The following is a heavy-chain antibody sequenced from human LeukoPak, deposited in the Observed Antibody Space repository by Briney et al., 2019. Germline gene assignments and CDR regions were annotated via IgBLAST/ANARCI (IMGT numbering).Heavy chain of an antibody. J-gene: IGHJ4*02. CDR3: TREVSTVTFDY. CDR2: IYYNGAT. Sequence: SETLSLTCTVSGGSISPHYWTWIRQPPGKGLEWIGYIYYNGATSYNPSLRRRLTLSVDTTKNQLSLRLTSVTAADTAVYYCTREVSTVTFDYWGQGTLVTVSS. V-gene: IGHV4-59*11. CDR1: GGSISPHY. D-gene: IGHD4-17*01.